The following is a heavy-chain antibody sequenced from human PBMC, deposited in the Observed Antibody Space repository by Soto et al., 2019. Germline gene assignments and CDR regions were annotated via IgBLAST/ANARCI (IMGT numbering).Heavy chain of an antibody. Sequence: QVQLVQSGAEVKKPGSSVKVSCKASGGTFSSYAISWVRQAPGQGLEWMGGIIPIFGTANYAQKFQGRVTITAGESTSTADMELSSLRSEDTAVYYCARVDTAMASYYCGMDVWGQGTTVTVSS. CDR1: GGTFSSYA. CDR3: ARVDTAMASYYCGMDV. D-gene: IGHD5-18*01. J-gene: IGHJ6*02. V-gene: IGHV1-69*12. CDR2: IIPIFGTA.